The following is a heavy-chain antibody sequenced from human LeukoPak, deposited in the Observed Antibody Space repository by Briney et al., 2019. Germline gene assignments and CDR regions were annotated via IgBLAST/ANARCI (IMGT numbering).Heavy chain of an antibody. CDR3: AGTPQGTMYYYDSSGYYFAYDI. Sequence: SETLSLTCTVSGGSITSYYWSWIRQPPGKGLDWIGSMYHSGATNYNPSLKSRVTISVDTSKNQFSLKLSSVTAADTAVYYCAGTPQGTMYYYDSSGYYFAYDIWGQGTMVTVSS. CDR1: GGSITSYY. V-gene: IGHV4-59*01. D-gene: IGHD3-22*01. J-gene: IGHJ3*02. CDR2: MYHSGAT.